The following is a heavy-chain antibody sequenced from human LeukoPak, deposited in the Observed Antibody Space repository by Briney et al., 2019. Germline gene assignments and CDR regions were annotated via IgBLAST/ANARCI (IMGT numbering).Heavy chain of an antibody. CDR1: GFTFNNYA. CDR3: AKDGSLTRFDY. J-gene: IGHJ4*02. CDR2: ISDSGDST. Sequence: GGSLRLSCAASGFTFNNYALNWVRQAPGKGLEWVSIISDSGDSTYYADSVKGRFTISRDNSKNTLYLQMNSLRAEDTAVYYCAKDGSLTRFDYWGQGILVTVPS. D-gene: IGHD2-15*01. V-gene: IGHV3-23*01.